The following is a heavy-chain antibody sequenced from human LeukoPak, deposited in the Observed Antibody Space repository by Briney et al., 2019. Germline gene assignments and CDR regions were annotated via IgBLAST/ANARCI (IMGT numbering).Heavy chain of an antibody. D-gene: IGHD5-12*01. CDR2: IYYSGST. CDR3: ARHRPHSGYDGDFDY. V-gene: IGHV4-59*08. Sequence: PSETLSLTRTVSGGSISSYYWSWIRQPPGKGLEWIGYIYYSGSTNYNPSLKSRVTISVDTSKNQFSLKLSSVTAADTAVYYCARHRPHSGYDGDFDYWGQGTLVTVSS. CDR1: GGSISSYY. J-gene: IGHJ4*02.